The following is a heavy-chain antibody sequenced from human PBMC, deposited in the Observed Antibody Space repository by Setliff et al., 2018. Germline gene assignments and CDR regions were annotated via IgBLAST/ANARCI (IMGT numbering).Heavy chain of an antibody. CDR3: ARSSAPSLVLAADFDF. CDR1: GYSFTGYY. D-gene: IGHD2-8*02. J-gene: IGHJ4*02. CDR2: FNPNSGDT. Sequence: ASVKVSCKASGYSFTGYYIHWVRQAPGQGLEWMGRFNPNSGDTNSAQKFQGRVTMTRDTSASTVYMELSSLNSDDTAVYYCARSSAPSLVLAADFDFWGQGTLVTVSS. V-gene: IGHV1-2*06.